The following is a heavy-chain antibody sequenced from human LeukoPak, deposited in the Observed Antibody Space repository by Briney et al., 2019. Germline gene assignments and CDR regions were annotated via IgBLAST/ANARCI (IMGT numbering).Heavy chain of an antibody. CDR2: IYYSGST. J-gene: IGHJ4*02. CDR3: AREGRNYYDSSGYYFRDY. Sequence: SETLSLTCAVYGGSISSGGYYWSWIRQHPGKGLEWIGYIYYSGSTYYNPSLKSRVTISVDTSKNQFSLKLSSVTAADTAVYCCAREGRNYYDSSGYYFRDYWGQGTLVTVSS. D-gene: IGHD3-22*01. CDR1: GGSISSGGYY. V-gene: IGHV4-31*11.